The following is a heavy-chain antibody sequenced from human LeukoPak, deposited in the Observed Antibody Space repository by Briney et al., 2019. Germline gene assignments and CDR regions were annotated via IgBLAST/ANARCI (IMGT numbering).Heavy chain of an antibody. V-gene: IGHV3-30*04. J-gene: IGHJ6*04. CDR2: ISYDGSNK. CDR1: GFTFSSYA. D-gene: IGHD5-12*01. CDR3: ARDRGYSGYDTYGMDV. Sequence: PGGFLRLSCAASGFTFSSYAMHWVRQAPGKGLEWVAVISYDGSNKYYADSVKGQFTISRDNSKNTLYLQMDSLRAEDTAVYYCARDRGYSGYDTYGMDVWGEGTTVTVSS.